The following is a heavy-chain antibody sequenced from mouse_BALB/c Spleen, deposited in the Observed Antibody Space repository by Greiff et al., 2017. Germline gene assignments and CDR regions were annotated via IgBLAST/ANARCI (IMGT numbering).Heavy chain of an antibody. Sequence: VQLKESGAELVKPGASVKLSCTASGFTIKDTYMHWVKQRPEQGLEWIGRIDPANGNTKYDPKFQGKATITADTSSNTAYLQLSSLTSEDTAVYYCASYYYGSSPLYYYAMDYWGQGTSVTVSS. V-gene: IGHV14-3*02. CDR3: ASYYYGSSPLYYYAMDY. CDR1: GFTIKDTY. CDR2: IDPANGNT. D-gene: IGHD1-1*01. J-gene: IGHJ4*01.